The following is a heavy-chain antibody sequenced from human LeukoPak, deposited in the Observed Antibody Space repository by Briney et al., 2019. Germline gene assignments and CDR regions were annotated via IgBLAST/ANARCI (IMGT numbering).Heavy chain of an antibody. Sequence: SETLSLTCGVFGGSFSGYYWTWLSQPPGKGLEWLGQINHRGSSLYNPSLRSRVTISVDTSKTQFSLKLTSVTAADTAVYYCARDKFCSDTGSCNIGLFDFWGQGALVTVSS. CDR2: INHRGSS. V-gene: IGHV4-34*01. CDR3: ARDKFCSDTGSCNIGLFDF. CDR1: GGSFSGYY. D-gene: IGHD2-15*01. J-gene: IGHJ4*02.